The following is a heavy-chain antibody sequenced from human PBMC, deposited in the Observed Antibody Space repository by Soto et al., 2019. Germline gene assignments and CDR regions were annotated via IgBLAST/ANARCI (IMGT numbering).Heavy chain of an antibody. CDR1: GYIFTSYW. CDR2: IFASDSNT. V-gene: IGHV5-51*01. CDR3: GGRTTYRSGWDS. Sequence: PGESLKISCKGSGYIFTSYWIGWVRQMPGKGLEWMGIIFASDSNTRYSPSFEGQVTISVDKSISTAYLQWSSLKASDTAIYFCGGRTTYRSGWDSWGQGTLVTVPS. D-gene: IGHD6-19*01. J-gene: IGHJ4*02.